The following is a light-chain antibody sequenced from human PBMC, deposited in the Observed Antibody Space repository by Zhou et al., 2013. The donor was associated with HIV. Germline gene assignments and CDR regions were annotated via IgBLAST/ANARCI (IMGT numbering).Light chain of an antibody. CDR1: QTISNY. V-gene: IGKV1-39*01. CDR3: QQSYSTSWT. J-gene: IGKJ1*01. Sequence: DVQMTQSPSSLSASVGDSVTITCRASQTISNYLNWYQQRPGRAPRLLIYGASRLQSGVSSRFSGSGSGTEFTLTISSLQPEDFATYFCQQSYSTSWTFGQGTKVEIK. CDR2: GAS.